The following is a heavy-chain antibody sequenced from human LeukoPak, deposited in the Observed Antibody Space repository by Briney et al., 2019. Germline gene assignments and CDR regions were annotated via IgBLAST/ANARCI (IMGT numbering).Heavy chain of an antibody. Sequence: GGSLRLSCAASGFTFSSYAMHWVRQAPCKGLEWVAVISYDGSNKYYADSVKGRFTISRDNSKNTLYLQMNSLRAEDTAVYYCARDAWALNAFDIWGQGTMVTVSS. CDR3: ARDAWALNAFDI. J-gene: IGHJ3*02. CDR1: GFTFSSYA. CDR2: ISYDGSNK. V-gene: IGHV3-30-3*01.